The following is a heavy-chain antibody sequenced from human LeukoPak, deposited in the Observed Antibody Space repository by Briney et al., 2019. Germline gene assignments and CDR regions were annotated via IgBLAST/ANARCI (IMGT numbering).Heavy chain of an antibody. D-gene: IGHD3-22*01. CDR2: IYYSGRT. V-gene: IGHV4-39*01. CDR3: ARRRYYDGSGYLE. J-gene: IGHJ1*01. Sequence: SETLSLTCSVSGDSVSRSDAYWDWIRQPPGKGLEWIGTIYYSGRTYYSPSLKSRVTMSVDPSNNQFSLNLRSVTAADTALYYCARRRYYDGSGYLEWGQGTLLSVSS. CDR1: GDSVSRSDAY.